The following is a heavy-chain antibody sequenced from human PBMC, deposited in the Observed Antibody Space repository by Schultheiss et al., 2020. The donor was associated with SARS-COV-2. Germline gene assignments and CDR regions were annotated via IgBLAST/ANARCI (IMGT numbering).Heavy chain of an antibody. Sequence: GGSLRLSCAASGFTFSSYEMNWVRQATGKGLEWVSAIGTAGDPYYPGSVKGRFTISRDNSKNTLYLQMSSLRAEDTAVYYCAKGVGATTMTDYWGQGTLVTVSS. CDR2: IGTAGDP. CDR1: GFTFSSYE. D-gene: IGHD1-26*01. V-gene: IGHV3-13*05. J-gene: IGHJ4*02. CDR3: AKGVGATTMTDY.